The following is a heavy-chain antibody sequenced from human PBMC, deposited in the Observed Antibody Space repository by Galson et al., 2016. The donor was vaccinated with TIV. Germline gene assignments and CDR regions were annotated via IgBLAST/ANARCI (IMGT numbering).Heavy chain of an antibody. V-gene: IGHV2-70*11. CDR3: ARTRSAAAGGLDF. J-gene: IGHJ4*02. CDR2: IDWDDDK. D-gene: IGHD6-13*01. CDR1: GFSLGTSGMC. Sequence: PALVKPTQTLTPTRTFSGFSLGTSGMCVSWVRQPPGKALEWLARIDWDDDKYYSTSLKTRLTISKDTSKNKVVLMVTDVDPMDTATYFCARTRSAAAGGLDFWGQGTLVTVSS.